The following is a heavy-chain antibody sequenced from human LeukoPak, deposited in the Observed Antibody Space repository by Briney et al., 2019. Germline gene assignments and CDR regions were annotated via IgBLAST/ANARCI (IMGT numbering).Heavy chain of an antibody. CDR1: GYTFTSYY. CDR3: ARGAPESVVPAVWWFDP. CDR2: INPSGGST. Sequence: GASVKVSCTASGYTFTSYYMHWVRQATGQGLEWMGIINPSGGSTSYAQKFQGRVTMTRDTSTSTVYMELSSLRSEDTAVYYCARGAPESVVPAVWWFDPWGQGTLVTVSS. J-gene: IGHJ5*02. V-gene: IGHV1-46*01. D-gene: IGHD2-2*01.